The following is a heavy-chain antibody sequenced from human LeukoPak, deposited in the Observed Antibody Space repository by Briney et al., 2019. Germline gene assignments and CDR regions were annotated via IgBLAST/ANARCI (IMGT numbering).Heavy chain of an antibody. CDR2: INPILGIA. D-gene: IGHD3-3*01. V-gene: IGHV1-69*02. CDR3: ARAPKDFWSGYYPPFYY. J-gene: IGHJ4*02. CDR1: GGTFSSYT. Sequence: GASVKVSCKASGGTFSSYTISWVRQAPGQGLEWMGRINPILGIANYAQKFQGRVTITADKSTSTAYMELSRLGSDDTAVYYCARAPKDFWSGYYPPFYYWGQGTLVTVSS.